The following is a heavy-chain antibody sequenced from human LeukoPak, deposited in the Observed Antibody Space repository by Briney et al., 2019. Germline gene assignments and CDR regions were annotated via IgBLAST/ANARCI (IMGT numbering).Heavy chain of an antibody. Sequence: SETLSLTCAVYSESFSDYYWSWIRQPPGKGLEWIGEINHRGRTNYNPSLKSRVTISVDTSKNQFSLKLSSVTAADTAVYYCARRGYYYYYYYMDVWGKGTTVTVSS. V-gene: IGHV4-34*01. CDR3: ARRGYYYYYYYMDV. CDR1: SESFSDYY. J-gene: IGHJ6*03. CDR2: INHRGRT.